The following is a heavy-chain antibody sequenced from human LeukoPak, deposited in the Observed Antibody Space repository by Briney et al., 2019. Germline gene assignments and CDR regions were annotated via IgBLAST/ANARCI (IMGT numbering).Heavy chain of an antibody. J-gene: IGHJ5*02. D-gene: IGHD4-17*01. CDR3: AKAPYGDYEIAWFDP. CDR1: GFTFSTYA. CDR2: ISGSGGST. V-gene: IGHV3-23*01. Sequence: SGGSLRLSCAASGFTFSTYAMSWVRQAPGKGLEWVSAISGSGGSTYYADSVEGRFTISRDNSKNTLYLQMNSLRAEDTAVYYCAKAPYGDYEIAWFDPWGQGTLVTVSS.